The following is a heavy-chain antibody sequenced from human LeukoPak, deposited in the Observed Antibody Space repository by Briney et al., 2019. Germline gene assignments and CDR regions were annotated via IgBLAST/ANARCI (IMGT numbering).Heavy chain of an antibody. J-gene: IGHJ5*01. D-gene: IGHD6-13*01. CDR1: GFTFSRNA. V-gene: IGHV3-64D*09. Sequence: GGSLRLSCSASGFTFSRNAMHWVRQAPGKGLEFVLGISNDGGSSYYADSVKGRFTISRDNSKNTLYLQMSSLRAEDTAVYYCVKDRYEDYSSSWFASWGQGTLVTVSS. CDR2: ISNDGGSS. CDR3: VKDRYEDYSSSWFAS.